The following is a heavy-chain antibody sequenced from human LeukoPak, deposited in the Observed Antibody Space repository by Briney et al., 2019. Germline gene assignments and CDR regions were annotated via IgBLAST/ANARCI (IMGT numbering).Heavy chain of an antibody. V-gene: IGHV3-21*01. J-gene: IGHJ3*02. CDR1: GFTFSSYS. D-gene: IGHD5-12*01. CDR2: ISSSSSYI. Sequence: GGSLRLSCAASGFTFSSYSMNWVRQAPGKGLEWVSSISSSSSYIYYADSVKGRFTISRVNAKNSLYLQMNSLRAEDTAVYYCARVIVATFDAFDIWGQGTMVTVSS. CDR3: ARVIVATFDAFDI.